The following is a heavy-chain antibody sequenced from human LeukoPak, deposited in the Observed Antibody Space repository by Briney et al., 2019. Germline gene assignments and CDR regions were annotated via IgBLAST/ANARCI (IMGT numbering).Heavy chain of an antibody. J-gene: IGHJ4*02. CDR1: GFTFSSYA. CDR3: AKDRPDYYGSGSYHPCFDC. D-gene: IGHD3-10*01. V-gene: IGHV3-23*01. CDR2: ISGSGGST. Sequence: GGSLRLSCAASGFTFSSYAMSWVRQAPGKGLEWVSAISGSGGSTYYADSVEGRFTISRDNSKNTLYLQMNSLRAEDTAVYYCAKDRPDYYGSGSYHPCFDCWGQGTLVTVSS.